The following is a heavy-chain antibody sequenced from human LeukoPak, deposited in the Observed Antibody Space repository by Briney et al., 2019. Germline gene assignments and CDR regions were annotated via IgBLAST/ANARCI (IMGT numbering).Heavy chain of an antibody. CDR2: IYYSGAT. J-gene: IGHJ5*02. D-gene: IGHD2-21*01. CDR3: ARHIWQSTARPWFDP. Sequence: SETLSLSCTVSGGSISSGIYYWGWIRQTPGKGLEWLGTIYYSGATYYNPSLKSRVTISVDTSKNQFSLKVSSVIAADTALYYCARHIWQSTARPWFDPWGQGTLVTVSS. V-gene: IGHV4-39*01. CDR1: GGSISSGIYY.